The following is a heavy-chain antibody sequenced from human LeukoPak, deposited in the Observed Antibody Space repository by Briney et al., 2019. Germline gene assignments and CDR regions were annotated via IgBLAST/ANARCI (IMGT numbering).Heavy chain of an antibody. Sequence: GGSLRLSCAASGFAFSSYGMHWVRQAPGKGLEWVAVISYDGSNKYYADSVKGRFTISRDNSKNTLYLQMNSLRAEDTAVYYCSIGDYYFDYWGQGTLVTVSS. J-gene: IGHJ4*02. CDR3: SIGDYYFDY. CDR1: GFAFSSYG. CDR2: ISYDGSNK. V-gene: IGHV3-30*03.